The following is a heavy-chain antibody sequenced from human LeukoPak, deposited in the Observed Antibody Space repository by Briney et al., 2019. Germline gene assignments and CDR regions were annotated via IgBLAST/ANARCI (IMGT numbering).Heavy chain of an antibody. V-gene: IGHV4-59*01. CDR2: IYYSGST. J-gene: IGHJ6*02. Sequence: SETLSLTCSVSGGSISSYYWSWIRQPPGKGLEWIGYIYYSGSTNYNPSLKSRVTISVDTSKNQFSLKLSSVTAADTAVYYCAREGYYYGMDVWGQGTTVTVSS. CDR1: GGSISSYY. CDR3: AREGYYYGMDV.